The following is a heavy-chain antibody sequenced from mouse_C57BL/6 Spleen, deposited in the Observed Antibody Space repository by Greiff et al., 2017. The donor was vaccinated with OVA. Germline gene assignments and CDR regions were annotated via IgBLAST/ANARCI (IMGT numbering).Heavy chain of an antibody. CDR1: GYTFTDYE. CDR2: IDPETGGT. J-gene: IGHJ3*01. CDR3: TRSIDSSGYGFAY. Sequence: QVQLQQSGAELVSPGASVTLSCKASGYTFTDYEMHWVKQTPVHGLEWIGAIDPETGGTAYNQKFKGKAILTADKSSSTAYMELRSLTSEDSAVYYCTRSIDSSGYGFAYWGKGTLVTVSA. V-gene: IGHV1-15*01. D-gene: IGHD3-2*02.